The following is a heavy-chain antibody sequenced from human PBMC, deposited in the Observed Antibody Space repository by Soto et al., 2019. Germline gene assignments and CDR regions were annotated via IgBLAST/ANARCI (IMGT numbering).Heavy chain of an antibody. CDR3: ARSHETIIGWAYAFDI. J-gene: IGHJ3*02. CDR2: ISSSSSYI. CDR1: GFTFSSYS. V-gene: IGHV3-21*01. D-gene: IGHD1-26*01. Sequence: EVQLVESGGGLVKPGGSLRLSCAASGFTFSSYSMNWVRQAPGKGLEWVSSISSSSSYIYYADSVKGRFTISRDNAKNSLYLQMNSLRAEDTAVYYCARSHETIIGWAYAFDIWGQGTMVTVSS.